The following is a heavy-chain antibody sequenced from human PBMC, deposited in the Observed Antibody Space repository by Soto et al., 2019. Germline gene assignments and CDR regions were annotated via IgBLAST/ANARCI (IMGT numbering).Heavy chain of an antibody. CDR1: GGSISSYY. D-gene: IGHD6-13*01. J-gene: IGHJ6*03. Sequence: SETLSLTCTVSGGSISSYYWSWIRQPPGKGLEWIGYIYYSGSTNYNPSLKSRVTISVDTSKNQFSLKLSSVTAADTAVYYCAGKIAYYYYMDVWAQGTTVTVSS. CDR2: IYYSGST. V-gene: IGHV4-59*08. CDR3: AGKIAYYYYMDV.